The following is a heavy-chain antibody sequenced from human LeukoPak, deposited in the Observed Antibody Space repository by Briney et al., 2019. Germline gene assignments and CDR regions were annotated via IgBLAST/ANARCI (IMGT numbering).Heavy chain of an antibody. Sequence: SVKVSCKASGGTFSSYAISWVRQAPGQGLEWMGGIIPIFGTANYAQKFQGRVTITADESTSTAYMELSSLRSEDTAVYYCARATAVAAPFDYWGQGTLVTVSS. CDR2: IIPIFGTA. J-gene: IGHJ4*02. CDR3: ARATAVAAPFDY. D-gene: IGHD6-19*01. V-gene: IGHV1-69*13. CDR1: GGTFSSYA.